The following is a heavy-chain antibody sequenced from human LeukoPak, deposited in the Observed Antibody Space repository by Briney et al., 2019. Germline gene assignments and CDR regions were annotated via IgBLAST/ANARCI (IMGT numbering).Heavy chain of an antibody. CDR2: INPSGGST. Sequence: ASVKVSCKASGYTFTSYYMHWVRQAPGQGLEWMGIINPSGGSTSYAQKFQGRVTMTRDTSTSTVYMELSSLGSEDTAVYYCAREGVADIVVVPAASRHFDYWGQGTLVTVSS. CDR1: GYTFTSYY. D-gene: IGHD2-2*01. V-gene: IGHV1-46*01. J-gene: IGHJ4*02. CDR3: AREGVADIVVVPAASRHFDY.